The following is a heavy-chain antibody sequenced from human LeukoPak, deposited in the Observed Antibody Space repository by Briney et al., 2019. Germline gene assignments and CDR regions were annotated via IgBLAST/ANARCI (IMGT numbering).Heavy chain of an antibody. CDR2: MNPNSGNT. Sequence: ASVKVSCKASGYTLTSYDIDWVRQATGQGLEWMGWMNPNSGNTGYAQKFQGRVTMTRNTSISTAYMELSSLRSEDTAVYYCARADFWSGYYNHYSYYYMDVWGKGTTVTVSS. V-gene: IGHV1-8*01. CDR3: ARADFWSGYYNHYSYYYMDV. D-gene: IGHD3-3*01. CDR1: GYTLTSYD. J-gene: IGHJ6*03.